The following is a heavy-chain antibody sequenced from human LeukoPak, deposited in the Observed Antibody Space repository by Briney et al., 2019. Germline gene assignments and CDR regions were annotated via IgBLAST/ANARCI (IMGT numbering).Heavy chain of an antibody. CDR3: AELGITMIGGV. J-gene: IGHJ6*04. V-gene: IGHV3-48*01. Sequence: GGSLGLSCAASGFTLGSYSLNWVRQAPGKGLEWVSYISSSSNTIYYADSVKGRFTISRDNAKNSLYLQMNSLRAEDTAVYYCAELGITMIGGVWGKGTTVTISS. CDR1: GFTLGSYS. D-gene: IGHD3-10*02. CDR2: ISSSSNTI.